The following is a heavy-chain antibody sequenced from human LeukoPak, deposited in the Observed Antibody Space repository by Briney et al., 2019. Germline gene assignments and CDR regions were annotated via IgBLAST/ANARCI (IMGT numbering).Heavy chain of an antibody. CDR1: GVSFSAHY. J-gene: IGHJ5*02. Sequence: PSETLSLTCAVYGVSFSAHYWSWIRQPPGKGLEWIGQINHSGTTNYNPSLKSRVTISVDTSKNQLSLKLSSVTAADTAVYYCARVDTAMSAFDPWGQGTLVTVSS. CDR2: INHSGTT. D-gene: IGHD5-18*01. CDR3: ARVDTAMSAFDP. V-gene: IGHV4-34*01.